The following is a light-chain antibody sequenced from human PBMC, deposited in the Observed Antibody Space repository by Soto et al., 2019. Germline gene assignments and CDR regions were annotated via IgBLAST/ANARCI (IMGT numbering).Light chain of an antibody. CDR1: ESVSSY. Sequence: EIVLTQSPATLSLSPGERATLSCRASESVSSYLAWYQQKPGQAPRLLISDASNRATGIPARFSGSGSGTDFTLTISSLEPEDFAVYYCQQRSTWPITFGQGTRLEIK. V-gene: IGKV3-11*01. CDR2: DAS. J-gene: IGKJ5*01. CDR3: QQRSTWPIT.